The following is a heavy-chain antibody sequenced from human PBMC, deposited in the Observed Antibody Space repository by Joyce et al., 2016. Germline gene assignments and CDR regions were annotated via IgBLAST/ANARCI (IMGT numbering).Heavy chain of an antibody. Sequence: QVHLVQSGAEVKKSGSSVKVSCKASGGSFNKYTVSWVRQAPGQGLAWMGRIIPMLNITNYAQEFQGRVTITADKSTTTAYMQLTGLRSDDTAVYFCAGTFNYPHHDGMDVWGQGTTVTVSS. CDR2: IIPMLNIT. V-gene: IGHV1-69*02. D-gene: IGHD5-24*01. CDR1: GGSFNKYT. J-gene: IGHJ6*02. CDR3: AGTFNYPHHDGMDV.